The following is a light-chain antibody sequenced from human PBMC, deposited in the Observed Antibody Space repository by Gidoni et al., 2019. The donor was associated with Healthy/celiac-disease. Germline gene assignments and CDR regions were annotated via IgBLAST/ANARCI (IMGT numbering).Light chain of an antibody. CDR3: QQSYITPPT. J-gene: IGKJ1*01. CDR1: QSSSSY. CDR2: AAS. V-gene: IGKV1-39*01. Sequence: DIQMTQSPSSLSASVGDRVTITCRASQSSSSYLNWYQQKPGKAPKLLIYAASSLQSGVPSRFSGSGSGTDFTLTISRVQPEDFATYYCQQSYITPPTFGQGTKVEIK.